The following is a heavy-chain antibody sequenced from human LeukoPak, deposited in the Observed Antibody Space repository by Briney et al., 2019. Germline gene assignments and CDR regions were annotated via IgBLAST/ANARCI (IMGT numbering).Heavy chain of an antibody. CDR1: GFTFSDYY. D-gene: IGHD2-21*02. CDR2: ISSSGITI. Sequence: GGSLRLSCAASGFTFSDYYMSWIRQALGKGVEWVSYISSSGITIYYADSVKGRFTISKDNAKNSLYLQMNSLRAEDTAVYYCARDSPRGDRYVFDYWGQGTLVTVSS. V-gene: IGHV3-11*01. J-gene: IGHJ4*02. CDR3: ARDSPRGDRYVFDY.